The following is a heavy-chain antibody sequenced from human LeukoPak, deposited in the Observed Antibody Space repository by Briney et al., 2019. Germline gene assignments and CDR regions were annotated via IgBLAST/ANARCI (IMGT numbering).Heavy chain of an antibody. D-gene: IGHD3-10*01. J-gene: IGHJ4*02. CDR1: GFTFSSYA. CDR3: AKDSVVRASDY. CDR2: ISYDGSNK. V-gene: IGHV3-30-3*01. Sequence: GGSLRLSCAASGFTFSSYAMHWVRQAPGKGLEWVAVISYDGSNKYYADSVKGRFTISRDNSKNTLYLQMNSLRAEDTAVYYCAKDSVVRASDYWGQGTLVTVSS.